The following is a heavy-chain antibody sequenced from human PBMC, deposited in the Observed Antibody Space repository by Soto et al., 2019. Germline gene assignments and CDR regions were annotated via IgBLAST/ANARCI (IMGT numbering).Heavy chain of an antibody. CDR3: ARVSMLVAAKDGKRADFVAMDV. J-gene: IGHJ6*02. CDR2: VYSTGTT. CDR1: GDSVSSSDFY. D-gene: IGHD6-6*01. Sequence: QVLLRESGPELVKPSETLALTCAVSGDSVSSSDFYWTWIRQPPGKPLEWIGYVYSTGTTSYSPSLKSRVDISVDTPENQFSLKLRSVTAPDAAVYFCARVSMLVAAKDGKRADFVAMDVWGHGTTVTVS. V-gene: IGHV4-61*08.